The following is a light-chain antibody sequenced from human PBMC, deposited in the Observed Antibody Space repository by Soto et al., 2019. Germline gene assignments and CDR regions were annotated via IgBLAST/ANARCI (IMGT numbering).Light chain of an antibody. Sequence: DIQMTQSPSSLSASVGDRVTITCRASQSVNTYLHWYQQKAGQAPKLLIYAASNLQSGVPSRFSGSGYGTEFTLTIRSLQPDDFATYCCQHYGGMWTFGQGTKVDI. CDR1: QSVNTY. CDR3: QHYGGMWT. V-gene: IGKV1-39*01. J-gene: IGKJ1*01. CDR2: AAS.